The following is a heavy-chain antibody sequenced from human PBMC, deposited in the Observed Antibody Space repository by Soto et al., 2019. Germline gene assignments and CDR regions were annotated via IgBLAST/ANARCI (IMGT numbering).Heavy chain of an antibody. CDR1: GYTFTSYP. V-gene: IGHV1-3*01. Sequence: GASVKVSCKASGYTFTSYPMHWVRQAPGQSLEWMGWINAGNGNTKYSQKFQGRVTITRDTSASTAYMELSRLMSEDTAVYYCARGLLVGATGDRDAFDIWGQGTMVTVSS. CDR2: INAGNGNT. CDR3: ARGLLVGATGDRDAFDI. D-gene: IGHD1-26*01. J-gene: IGHJ3*02.